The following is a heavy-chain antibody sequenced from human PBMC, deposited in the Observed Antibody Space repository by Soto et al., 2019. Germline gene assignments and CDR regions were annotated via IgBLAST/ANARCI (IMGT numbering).Heavy chain of an antibody. CDR3: ARHPSGSYFTYNWFDP. D-gene: IGHD1-26*01. V-gene: IGHV4-39*01. Sequence: PSETLSLTCTVSGGSISSSSYYWGWIRQPPGKGLEWIGSIYYSGSTYYNPSLKNRVNISVDTSKNQLSLKLRYVTAADTAVYNCARHPSGSYFTYNWFDPWGQGTLVTVSS. J-gene: IGHJ5*02. CDR2: IYYSGST. CDR1: GGSISSSSYY.